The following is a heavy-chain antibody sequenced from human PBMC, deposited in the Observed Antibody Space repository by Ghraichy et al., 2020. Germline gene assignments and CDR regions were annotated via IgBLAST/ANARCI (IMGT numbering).Heavy chain of an antibody. D-gene: IGHD3-3*01. Sequence: SGPTLVKPTQTLTLTCNFSGFSLSTTTVGVGWIRQPPGKALEWLAVIYWNDHQRHSPPLKNRVTITKDTSKSQVVLTMTNMDPEDTATYYCARTLTIFGEGAMDVWGQGTTVTVSS. CDR2: IYWNDHQ. V-gene: IGHV2-5*01. J-gene: IGHJ6*02. CDR3: ARTLTIFGEGAMDV. CDR1: GFSLSTTTVG.